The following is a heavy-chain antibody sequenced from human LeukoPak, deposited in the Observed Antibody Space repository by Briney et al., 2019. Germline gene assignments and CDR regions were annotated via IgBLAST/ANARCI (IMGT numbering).Heavy chain of an antibody. J-gene: IGHJ3*02. CDR3: ARRMDDAFDI. CDR1: GGSISTYY. Sequence: PSETLSLTCTVSGGSISTYYWSWIRQPPGKGLEWIGYIYYSGSTNYNPSLNSRVTISVDTSKTQFSLKLSSVTAADTAVYYCARRMDDAFDIWGQGTMVTVSS. D-gene: IGHD2-8*01. CDR2: IYYSGST. V-gene: IGHV4-59*01.